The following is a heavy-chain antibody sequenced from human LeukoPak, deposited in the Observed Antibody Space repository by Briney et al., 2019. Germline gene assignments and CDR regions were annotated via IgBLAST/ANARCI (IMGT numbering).Heavy chain of an antibody. CDR2: ISGSGGST. Sequence: GGSLRLSCAASGFTFSSYAMSWVRQAPGKGLEWVSAISGSGGSTYYADSVKGRFTIFRDNSKNTLYLQMNSLRAEDTAVYYCARGPGDFWSGGYSYGYSDYWGQGTLVTVSS. D-gene: IGHD5-18*01. CDR3: ARGPGDFWSGGYSYGYSDY. CDR1: GFTFSSYA. V-gene: IGHV3-23*01. J-gene: IGHJ4*02.